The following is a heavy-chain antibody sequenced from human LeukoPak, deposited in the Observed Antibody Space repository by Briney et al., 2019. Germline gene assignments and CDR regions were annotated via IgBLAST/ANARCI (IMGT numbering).Heavy chain of an antibody. CDR2: ISGSGAST. J-gene: IGHJ6*02. D-gene: IGHD3-10*01. CDR3: ARWNFGESESPFSYFYFGMDA. Sequence: GSLRLSCAASGFSVSSNYLNWVRQAPGQGLQWVSAISGSGASTYYADSVQGRFTITRDNSKNMLFLRMNSLTAEDTAVNFCARWNFGESESPFSYFYFGMDAWGQGTTVTVSS. CDR1: GFSVSSNY. V-gene: IGHV3-23*01.